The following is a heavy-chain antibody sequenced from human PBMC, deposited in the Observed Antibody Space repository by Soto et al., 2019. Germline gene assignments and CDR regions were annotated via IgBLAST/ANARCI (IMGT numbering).Heavy chain of an antibody. D-gene: IGHD3-10*01. CDR2: ISAYNGNT. J-gene: IGHJ4*02. CDR3: AIDRIIRGRRGVLDY. CDR1: GYTFTSYG. Sequence: QVQLVQPGAEVKKPGASVKVSCKASGYTFTSYGISWVRQAPGQGLEWMGWISAYNGNTNYAQKLQGRVTMTTDTSTSTAYMELRSLRSDDTAVYYCAIDRIIRGRRGVLDYWGQGTLVTVSS. V-gene: IGHV1-18*01.